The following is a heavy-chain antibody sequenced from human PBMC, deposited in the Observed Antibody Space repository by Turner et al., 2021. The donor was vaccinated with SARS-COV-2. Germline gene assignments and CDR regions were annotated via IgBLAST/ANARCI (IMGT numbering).Heavy chain of an antibody. V-gene: IGHV1-69*01. CDR1: GGTLSSYS. Sequence: QVQLVQSGAEVKKPGSSVKVSCKASGGTLSSYSISWVRQAPGQGLEWMGGIIPIFGTANYAHKFQGRVTITADESTSTAYMELSSLRSEDTAVYYCARYCSGGSCYSFGYYYYGMDVWGQGTTVTVSS. CDR2: IIPIFGTA. D-gene: IGHD2-15*01. CDR3: ARYCSGGSCYSFGYYYYGMDV. J-gene: IGHJ6*02.